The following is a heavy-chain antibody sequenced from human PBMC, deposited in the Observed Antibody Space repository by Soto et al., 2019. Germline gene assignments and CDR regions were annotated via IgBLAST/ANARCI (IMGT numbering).Heavy chain of an antibody. J-gene: IGHJ1*01. CDR3: AQSNGYYFNGLYFQH. Sequence: GASVKVSCKASGYTFTSYGISWVRQAPGQGLEWMGWISAYNGNTNYAQKLQGRVTMTTDTSTSTAYMELRSLRSDDTAVYYCAQSNGYYFNGLYFQHWGQGTLVTVSS. CDR2: ISAYNGNT. V-gene: IGHV1-18*01. CDR1: GYTFTSYG. D-gene: IGHD3-22*01.